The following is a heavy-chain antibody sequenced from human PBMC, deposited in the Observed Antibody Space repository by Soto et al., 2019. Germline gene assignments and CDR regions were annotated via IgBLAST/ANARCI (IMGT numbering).Heavy chain of an antibody. CDR1: GFSLSTSGVG. CDR3: AHSRTYYDFWSGYYFAY. V-gene: IGHV2-5*02. CDR2: IYWDDDK. D-gene: IGHD3-3*01. J-gene: IGHJ4*02. Sequence: QITLKESGPTLVKPTQTLTLTCTFSGFSLSTSGVGVGWIRQPPGKALEWLALIYWDDDKRYSPSLKSRITITKXNSXNXXVLKMTNMDPVDTATYYCAHSRTYYDFWSGYYFAYWGQGTLVTVSS.